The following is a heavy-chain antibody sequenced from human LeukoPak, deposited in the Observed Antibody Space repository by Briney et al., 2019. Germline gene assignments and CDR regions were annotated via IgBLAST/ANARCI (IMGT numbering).Heavy chain of an antibody. V-gene: IGHV1-2*02. CDR3: AREGSQRHYYYYYMDV. D-gene: IGHD2-2*01. J-gene: IGHJ6*03. CDR1: GYTFTGYY. Sequence: VKVSCNASGYTFTGYYMHWVRQAPGQGLEWMGWINPNSGGTNYAQKFQGRVTMTRDTSISTAYMELSRLRSDDTAVYYCAREGSQRHYYYYYMDVWGKGTTVTVSS. CDR2: INPNSGGT.